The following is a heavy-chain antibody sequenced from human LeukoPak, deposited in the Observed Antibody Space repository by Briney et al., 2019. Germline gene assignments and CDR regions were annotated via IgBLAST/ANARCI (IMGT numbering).Heavy chain of an antibody. V-gene: IGHV4-34*01. J-gene: IGHJ4*02. CDR3: ARSHGVY. CDR2: INHSGST. D-gene: IGHD2-8*01. CDR1: GGSFSGYY. Sequence: PSETLSLACAVYGGSFSGYYWSWIRQPPGKGLEWIGEINHSGSTNYNPSLKSRVTISVDTSKNQFSLKLSSVTAADRAVYYCARSHGVYWGQGTLVTASS.